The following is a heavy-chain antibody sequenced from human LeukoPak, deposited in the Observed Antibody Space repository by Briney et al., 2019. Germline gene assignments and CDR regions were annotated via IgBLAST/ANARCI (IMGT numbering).Heavy chain of an antibody. CDR3: AKDPMVRGVMGYMDV. D-gene: IGHD3-10*01. CDR1: GFTFSSYG. V-gene: IGHV3-23*01. J-gene: IGHJ6*03. Sequence: PGGTLRLSCAASGFTFSSYGMSWVRQAPGKGLEWVSAISGSGGSTYYADSVKGRFTISRDNSKNTLYLQRNSLRAEDTAVYYCAKDPMVRGVMGYMDVWGKGTTVTISS. CDR2: ISGSGGST.